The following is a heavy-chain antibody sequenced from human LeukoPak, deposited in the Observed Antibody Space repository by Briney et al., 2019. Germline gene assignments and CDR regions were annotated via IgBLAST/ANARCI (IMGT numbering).Heavy chain of an antibody. V-gene: IGHV4-34*01. J-gene: IGHJ4*02. CDR3: ARGEKDADGYKPYYFDY. CDR1: GGSFSGYY. CDR2: TNHSGST. Sequence: SETLSLTCAVYGGSFSGYYWSWIRQPPGKGLEWIGETNHSGSTNYNPSLKSRVTISVDTSKNQFSLKLSSVTAADTAVYYCARGEKDADGYKPYYFDYWGQGTLVTVSS. D-gene: IGHD5-24*01.